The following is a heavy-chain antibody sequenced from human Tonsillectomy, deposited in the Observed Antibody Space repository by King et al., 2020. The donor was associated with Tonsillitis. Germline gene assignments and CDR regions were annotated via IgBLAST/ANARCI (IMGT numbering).Heavy chain of an antibody. CDR1: GFTFSSFA. CDR3: ARGAPFASGYSSYCEY. CDR2: ISHVGGNQ. J-gene: IGHJ4*02. Sequence: VQLVESGGGVVQPGRSLRLSCAASGFTFSSFAMHWVRQAPGKGLEWVAVISHVGGNQYYADSAKGRFTISRDNSRNALYLQMDSLRAEDTAVYFCARGAPFASGYSSYCEYWAQGTLVTVSS. V-gene: IGHV3-30-3*01. D-gene: IGHD2-15*01.